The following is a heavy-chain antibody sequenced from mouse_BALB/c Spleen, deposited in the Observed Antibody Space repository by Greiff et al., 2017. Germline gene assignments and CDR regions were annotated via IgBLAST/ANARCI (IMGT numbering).Heavy chain of an antibody. CDR3: ARGGGSYVSYWYFDV. V-gene: IGHV5-6-5*01. J-gene: IGHJ1*01. Sequence: EVKLVESGGGLVKPGGSLKLSCAASGFTFSSYAMSWVRQTPEKRLEWVASISSGGSTYYPDSVKGRFTISRDNARNILYLQMSSLRSEDTAMHYCARGGGSYVSYWYFDVWGAGTTVTVSS. D-gene: IGHD1-1*02. CDR1: GFTFSSYA. CDR2: ISSGGST.